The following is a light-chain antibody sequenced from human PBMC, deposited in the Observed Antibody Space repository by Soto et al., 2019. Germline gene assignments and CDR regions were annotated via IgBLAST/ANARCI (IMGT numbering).Light chain of an antibody. CDR1: SGSIASNY. V-gene: IGLV6-57*03. CDR3: QSYDSSKGVV. Sequence: FMLTQPHSVSESPGKTVTISCTRSSGSIASNYVQWYQQRPGSAPTTVIYEDNQRPSGVPDRFSGSIDSSSNSASLTISGLKTEDEADYYCQSYDSSKGVVFGGGTQLTVL. CDR2: EDN. J-gene: IGLJ2*01.